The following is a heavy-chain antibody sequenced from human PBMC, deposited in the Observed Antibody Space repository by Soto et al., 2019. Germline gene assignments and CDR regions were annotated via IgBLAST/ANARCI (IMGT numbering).Heavy chain of an antibody. J-gene: IGHJ3*02. CDR1: GFTFRSYG. D-gene: IGHD1-26*01. V-gene: IGHV3-30*18. CDR2: ISYDGSNK. Sequence: QVQLVESGGGVVQPGRSLRLSCAASGFTFRSYGMHWVRQAPAKGLECVAVISYDGSNKYYADSVKGRFTISRDNSKNTLYLQKNSLRAEDTAVYYCAKGGVGSTSNAFDIWGQGTMVTVSS. CDR3: AKGGVGSTSNAFDI.